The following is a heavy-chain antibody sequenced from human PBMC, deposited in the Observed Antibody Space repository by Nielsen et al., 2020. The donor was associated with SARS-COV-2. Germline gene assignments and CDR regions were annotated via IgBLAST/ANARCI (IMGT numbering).Heavy chain of an antibody. V-gene: IGHV3-64*02. CDR1: GFTVRSYE. D-gene: IGHD3-10*01. CDR3: RAVRKYLKYYFEY. J-gene: IGHJ4*02. CDR2: IVSNGGTT. Sequence: GSLRLSCTASGFTVRSYEMHWVRQAPGKGPEYVSTIVSNGGTTYYADSVKGRFTISRDNSNNMLYLQMDSLRPDDTAIYYCRAVRKYLKYYFEYWGQGTLVAVSS.